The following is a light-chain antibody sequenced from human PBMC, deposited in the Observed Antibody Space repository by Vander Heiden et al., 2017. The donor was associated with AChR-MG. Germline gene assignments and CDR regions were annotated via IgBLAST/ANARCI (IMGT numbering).Light chain of an antibody. CDR1: QSSSSW. CDR2: KAS. J-gene: IGKJ1*01. CDR3: QEYNNYSRT. Sequence: DIQMTQSPSTLSASVGDRVTITCRASQSSSSWLAWYQQKPGKVPKLLIYKASTLESGVPARFSGSGSGTEFTLTISSLQPDDFATYYCQEYNNYSRTFGQGTKVEIK. V-gene: IGKV1-5*03.